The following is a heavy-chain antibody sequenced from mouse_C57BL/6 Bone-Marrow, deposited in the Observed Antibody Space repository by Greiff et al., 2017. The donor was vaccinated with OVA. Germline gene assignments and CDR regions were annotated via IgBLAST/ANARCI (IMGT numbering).Heavy chain of an antibody. CDR3: ARSMDY. J-gene: IGHJ4*01. V-gene: IGHV5-12*01. Sequence: DVQLVESGGGLVQPGGSLKLSCAASGFTFSDYYMYWVRQTPEKRLEWVAYISNGGGSTYYPDTVKGRFTISRDNAKNTLYLQMSRLKSEDTAMYYCARSMDYWGQGTSVTVSS. CDR1: GFTFSDYY. CDR2: ISNGGGST.